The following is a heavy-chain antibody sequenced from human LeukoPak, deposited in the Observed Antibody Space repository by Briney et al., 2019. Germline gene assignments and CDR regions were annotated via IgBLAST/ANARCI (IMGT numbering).Heavy chain of an antibody. J-gene: IGHJ5*02. CDR2: IYHSGSA. CDR3: ARDPRWLTPDCTSTSCYENYFDP. V-gene: IGHV4-38-2*02. D-gene: IGHD2-2*01. CDR1: GYSISSGYQ. Sequence: SETLSLTCAVSGYSISSGYQWAWIRQPPGKGLEWIGSIYHSGSAHYNPSLKSRVTISVDTSNNQFSLTLSSVTAADTAVYYCARDPRWLTPDCTSTSCYENYFDPWGQGTLVTVSS.